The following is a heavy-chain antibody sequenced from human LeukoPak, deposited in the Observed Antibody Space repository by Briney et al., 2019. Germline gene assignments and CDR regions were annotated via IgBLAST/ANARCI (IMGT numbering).Heavy chain of an antibody. CDR3: AREALSHAFDI. CDR1: GYIFTDYY. V-gene: IGHV1/OR15-1*02. J-gene: IGHJ3*02. CDR2: INPNSGGT. Sequence: ASVKVSCKASGYIFTDYYMHWVRQAPGQELGWMGRINPNSGGTNYAQKFQGRVTMTRDTSISTAYTELSSLRSEDTAVYYCAREALSHAFDIWGQGTMVTVSS.